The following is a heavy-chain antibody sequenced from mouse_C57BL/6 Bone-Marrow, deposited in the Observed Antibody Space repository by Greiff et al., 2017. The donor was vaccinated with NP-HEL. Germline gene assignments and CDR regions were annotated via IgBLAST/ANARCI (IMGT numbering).Heavy chain of an antibody. Sequence: VQRVESGAELVRPGTSVKVSCKASGYAFTNYLIEWVKQRPGQGLEWIGVINPGSGGTNYNEKFKSKATLTVDTSSSTAYMQLSSLTSEDSAVYYCARKEHYYGSPWGQGTSVTVSS. CDR2: INPGSGGT. D-gene: IGHD1-1*01. CDR1: GYAFTNYL. CDR3: ARKEHYYGSP. V-gene: IGHV1-54*01. J-gene: IGHJ4*01.